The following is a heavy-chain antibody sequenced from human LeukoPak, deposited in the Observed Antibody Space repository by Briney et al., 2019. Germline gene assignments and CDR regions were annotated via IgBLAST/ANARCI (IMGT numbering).Heavy chain of an antibody. CDR3: ANGFYDSSGYYYEYFDY. J-gene: IGHJ4*02. Sequence: GGSLRLSCAASGFTFSKYTMFWVRQAPGKGLEWVSAISGSGGRTYYADSVKGRFTISRGNSRNTLYLQMNSLRAEDTAVYYCANGFYDSSGYYYEYFDYWGQGTLVTVSS. CDR1: GFTFSKYT. CDR2: ISGSGGRT. V-gene: IGHV3-23*01. D-gene: IGHD3-22*01.